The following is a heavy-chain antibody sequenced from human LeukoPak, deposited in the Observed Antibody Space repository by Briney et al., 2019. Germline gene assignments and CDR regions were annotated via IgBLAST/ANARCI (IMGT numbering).Heavy chain of an antibody. CDR3: AKDRETADAFDI. J-gene: IGHJ3*02. V-gene: IGHV3-30-3*02. CDR2: ISYDGSNK. Sequence: GRSLRLSCAASGFTFSSYAMHWVRQAPGKGLEWVAVISYDGSNKYYADSVKGRFTISRDNSKNTLYLQMNSLRAEDTAVYYCAKDRETADAFDIWGQGTMVTVSS. D-gene: IGHD1-26*01. CDR1: GFTFSSYA.